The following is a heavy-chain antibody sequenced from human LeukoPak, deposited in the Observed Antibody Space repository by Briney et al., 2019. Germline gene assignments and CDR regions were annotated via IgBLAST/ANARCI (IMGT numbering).Heavy chain of an antibody. Sequence: SETLSLTCTVSGGSISSYYWSWIRQPPGKGLEWIGYIYYSGSTNYNPSLKSRVTISVDTSKNQFSLKLSSVTAADTAVYYCARDREYFQHWGQGTLVTVSS. V-gene: IGHV4-59*01. J-gene: IGHJ1*01. CDR2: IYYSGST. CDR1: GGSISSYY. CDR3: ARDREYFQH.